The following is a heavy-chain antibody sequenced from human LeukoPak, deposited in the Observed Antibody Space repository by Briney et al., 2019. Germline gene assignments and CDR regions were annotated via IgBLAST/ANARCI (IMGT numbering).Heavy chain of an antibody. CDR1: GFTFGDYL. CDR2: IDKSGSSL. Sequence: GGSLRLSCSASGFTFGDYLMSWIRQAPGKGLEWVSYIDKSGSSLYYTDSVQGRFTISRDNAKNSLYLQMDSLRVEDTAVYYCARASYSWNWGQGVLVTVSS. CDR3: ARASYSWN. V-gene: IGHV3-11*01. D-gene: IGHD1-20*01. J-gene: IGHJ1*01.